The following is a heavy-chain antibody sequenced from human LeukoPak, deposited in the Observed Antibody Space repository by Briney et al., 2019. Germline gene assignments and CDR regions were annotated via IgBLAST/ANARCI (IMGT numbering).Heavy chain of an antibody. CDR1: GFTVSRNY. CDR2: IYSGGST. V-gene: IGHV3-53*01. CDR3: ARSFTVRYFDW. J-gene: IGHJ4*02. Sequence: GGSLRLSCAASGFTVSRNYMSWVRQAPGKGLEWVSVIYSGGSTYSADSVKGRFTISRDNSKNTVYLQMNSLRAEDTSVYYCARSFTVRYFDWFGQGTLVTVSS. D-gene: IGHD4-11*01.